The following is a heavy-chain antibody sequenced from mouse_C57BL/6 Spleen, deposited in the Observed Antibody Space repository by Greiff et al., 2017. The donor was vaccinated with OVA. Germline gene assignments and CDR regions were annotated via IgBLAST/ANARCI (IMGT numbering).Heavy chain of an antibody. D-gene: IGHD2-5*01. Sequence: VQLQQSGPELVKPGASVKISCKASGYAFSSSWMNWVKQRPGTGLEWIGRIYPGDGDTNYNGKFKGKATLTADKSSSTAYMQLSSLTSEDSAVYFCAPAYYSNPWFAYWGQGTLVTVSA. CDR2: IYPGDGDT. V-gene: IGHV1-82*01. J-gene: IGHJ3*01. CDR1: GYAFSSSW. CDR3: APAYYSNPWFAY.